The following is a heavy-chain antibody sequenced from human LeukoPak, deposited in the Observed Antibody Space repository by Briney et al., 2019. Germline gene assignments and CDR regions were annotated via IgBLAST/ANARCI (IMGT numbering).Heavy chain of an antibody. CDR2: ISGSGGST. CDR1: GFTFSSYA. Sequence: GGSLRLSCAASGFTFSSYAMSWVRQAPGKGLEWVSAISGSGGSTYYADSVKGRFTISRDNAKNSLYLQMNSLRAEDTAVYFCARGVSYFDYWGQGTLVTVSS. V-gene: IGHV3-23*01. J-gene: IGHJ4*02. CDR3: ARGVSYFDY.